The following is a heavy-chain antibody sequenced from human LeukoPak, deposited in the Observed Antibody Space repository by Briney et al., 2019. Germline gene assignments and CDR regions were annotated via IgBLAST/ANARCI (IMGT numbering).Heavy chain of an antibody. CDR2: IYHSGNT. D-gene: IGHD2/OR15-2a*01. V-gene: IGHV4-38-2*02. Sequence: SETLSLTCSVSGYSISSGHYWGWIRQPPGKGLEWIGSIYHSGNTYYNPSLKSRVTISLDTSKNQFSLKLSSVTAAETAVYYCARGQAGRITFLLTWLDPWGQGALVTVSS. CDR1: GYSISSGHY. J-gene: IGHJ5*02. CDR3: ARGQAGRITFLLTWLDP.